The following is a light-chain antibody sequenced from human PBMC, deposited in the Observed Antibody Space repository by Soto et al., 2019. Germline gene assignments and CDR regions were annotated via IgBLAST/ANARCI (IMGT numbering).Light chain of an antibody. J-gene: IGKJ4*01. CDR1: QDISGS. CDR3: QQCYSPPLS. V-gene: IGKV1-39*01. Sequence: DIQMTQSPSSLSASIGETVTITCRASQDISGSLNWYQQTRGRVPKLLIYGASNLESGGPSRFSGSGSGTDVTLTISGLQPEDFASYYCQQCYSPPLSFGGGTRVEF. CDR2: GAS.